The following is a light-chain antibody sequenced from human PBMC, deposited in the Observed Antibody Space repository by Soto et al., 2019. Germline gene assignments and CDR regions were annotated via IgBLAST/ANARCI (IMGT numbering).Light chain of an antibody. CDR2: RTS. V-gene: IGKV1-5*03. CDR1: QSLDID. CDR3: LQYITYPLT. Sequence: DIQMTQSPSTLSASVGDRVIITCRASQSLDIDLAWYQQKPGKAPTILIYRTSRLQSGVPSRFSGSGSGTEFTLAINSLQPDDLATYYCLQYITYPLTFGGGTKVEIK. J-gene: IGKJ4*01.